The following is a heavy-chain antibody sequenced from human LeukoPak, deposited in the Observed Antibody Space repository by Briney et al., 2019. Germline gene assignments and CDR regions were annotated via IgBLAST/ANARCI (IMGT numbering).Heavy chain of an antibody. CDR3: ARDKDYYDSSGYYYNPFDY. V-gene: IGHV1-69*04. CDR2: IIPILGIA. CDR1: GGTFSSYT. J-gene: IGHJ4*02. D-gene: IGHD3-22*01. Sequence: SVKVSCKASGGTFSSYTISWMRQAPGQGLEWMGRIIPILGIANHAQKFQGRVTITADKSTSTAYMELSSLRSEDTAVYYCARDKDYYDSSGYYYNPFDYWGQGTLVTVSS.